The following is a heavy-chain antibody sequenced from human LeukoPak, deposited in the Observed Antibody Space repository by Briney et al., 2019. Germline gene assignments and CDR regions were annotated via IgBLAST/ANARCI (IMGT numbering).Heavy chain of an antibody. Sequence: AASVKVSCKASGGTFSSYAISWVRQAPGQGLEWMGGIIPIFGTANYAQKFQGRVTITTDESTSTAYMELSSLGSEDTAVYYCARERCDSTSCYYFDYWGQGTLVTVSS. CDR3: ARERCDSTSCYYFDY. V-gene: IGHV1-69*05. J-gene: IGHJ4*02. D-gene: IGHD2-2*01. CDR1: GGTFSSYA. CDR2: IIPIFGTA.